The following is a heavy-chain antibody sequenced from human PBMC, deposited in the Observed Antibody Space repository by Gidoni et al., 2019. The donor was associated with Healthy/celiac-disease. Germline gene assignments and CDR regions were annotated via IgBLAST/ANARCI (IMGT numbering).Heavy chain of an antibody. D-gene: IGHD2-21*02. Sequence: QVQLVQTGAEVKQPGASVKVACQVSGYCLTDLSMHWVRQAPGKGLEWMGGFDPEDGETIYAQKFQGRVTRTEDTSTDTAYMGLSSLRSEDTAVYYCATSTRLAVVVTTDYYYYGMDVWGQGTTVTVSS. CDR2: FDPEDGET. V-gene: IGHV1-24*01. J-gene: IGHJ6*02. CDR1: GYCLTDLS. CDR3: ATSTRLAVVVTTDYYYYGMDV.